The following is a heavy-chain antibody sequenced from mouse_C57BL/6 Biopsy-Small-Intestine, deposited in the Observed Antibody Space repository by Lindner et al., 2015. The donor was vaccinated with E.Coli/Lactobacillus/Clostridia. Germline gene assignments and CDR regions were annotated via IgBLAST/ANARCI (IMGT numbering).Heavy chain of an antibody. CDR1: GYAFNNFL. Sequence: VQLQESGAELVRPGTSVKVSCKASGYAFNNFLIEWVKQRPGQGLEWIGVINPGSGGTEYNEKFEGKATLTADTSSSTAYMQLSSLTSEDSAVYYCTREGNSAFDYWGQGTTLTVSS. CDR2: INPGSGGT. D-gene: IGHD2-1*01. J-gene: IGHJ2*01. V-gene: IGHV1-54*01. CDR3: TREGNSAFDY.